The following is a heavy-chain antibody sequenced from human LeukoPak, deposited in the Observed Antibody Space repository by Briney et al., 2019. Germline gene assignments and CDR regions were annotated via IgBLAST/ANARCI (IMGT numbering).Heavy chain of an antibody. CDR1: GFSLSTSGVG. J-gene: IGHJ5*02. D-gene: IGHD3-3*01. CDR3: AHRPPAYYDFWSGYFAWFDP. V-gene: IGHV2-5*01. Sequence: SGPTLVKPTQTLTLTCTFSGFSLSTSGVGVGWIRQPPGKALEWLALIYWNDDKRYSPSLKSSLTITKDTSKNQVVLTMTNMDPVDTATYYCAHRPPAYYDFWSGYFAWFDPWGQGTLVTVSS. CDR2: IYWNDDK.